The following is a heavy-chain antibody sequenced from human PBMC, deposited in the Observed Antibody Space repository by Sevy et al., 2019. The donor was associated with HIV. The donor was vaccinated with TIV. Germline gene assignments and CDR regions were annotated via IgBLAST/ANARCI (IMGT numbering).Heavy chain of an antibody. J-gene: IGHJ3*01. Sequence: GESLKISCRASGYNFAAHWIGWVRQMPGKGLEWMGILFPGNSDIRSFQGHVTVSVDKSINTAYLQWANLRASDSAMYFCARGGHLPLDAFDLWGPGTQVTVSS. CDR1: GYNFAAHW. V-gene: IGHV5-51*01. CDR2: LFPGNSDI. D-gene: IGHD2-15*01. CDR3: ARGGHLPLDAFDL.